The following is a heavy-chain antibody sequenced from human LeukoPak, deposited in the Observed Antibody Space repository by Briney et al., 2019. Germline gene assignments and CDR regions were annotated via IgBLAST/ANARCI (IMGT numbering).Heavy chain of an antibody. D-gene: IGHD6-19*01. CDR3: AKDRQTRQHQWLVGFNWFDP. V-gene: IGHV3-23*01. J-gene: IGHJ5*02. CDR2: ISGSGGST. CDR1: GFTLSRYA. Sequence: GGSLRLSWAASGFTLSRYAMGWVRPAPGEGMGWVSAISGSGGSTYYADSVEGRFTISRDNSQNTLYLQMNSLRAEDTAVYYCAKDRQTRQHQWLVGFNWFDPWGQGTLVTVSS.